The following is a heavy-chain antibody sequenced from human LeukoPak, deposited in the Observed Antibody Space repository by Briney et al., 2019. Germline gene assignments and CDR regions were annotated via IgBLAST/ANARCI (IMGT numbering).Heavy chain of an antibody. CDR3: ARDPTSSWETAFDI. D-gene: IGHD1-26*01. Sequence: GGSLRLSCAASRFTFSRYGMHWVRQAPGKGLEWVAFIRYDGSNKYYADSVKGRFTISRDNAKNSLYLQMNSLRAEDTAVYYCARDPTSSWETAFDIWGQGTMVTVSS. CDR1: RFTFSRYG. V-gene: IGHV3-30*02. J-gene: IGHJ3*02. CDR2: IRYDGSNK.